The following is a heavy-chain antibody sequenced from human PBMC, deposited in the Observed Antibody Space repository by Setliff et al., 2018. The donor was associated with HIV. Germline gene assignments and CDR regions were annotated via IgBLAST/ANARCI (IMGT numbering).Heavy chain of an antibody. Sequence: LRLSCAASGFTFSSYEMNWVRQAPGKGLEWVSYISSSHNTIYYADSVRGRFTISRDNAKNSLYLQMNSLRAEDTAVYYCARGYTSSWYTCRFDYWGQGTLVTVSS. CDR3: ARGYTSSWYTCRFDY. D-gene: IGHD6-13*01. J-gene: IGHJ4*02. CDR2: ISSSHNTI. CDR1: GFTFSSYE. V-gene: IGHV3-48*03.